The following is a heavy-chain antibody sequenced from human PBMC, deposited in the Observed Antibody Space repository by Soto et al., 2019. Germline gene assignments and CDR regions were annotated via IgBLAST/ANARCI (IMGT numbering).Heavy chain of an antibody. CDR2: ISSGIAYI. CDR3: ARDLAGSGAYYTDF. V-gene: IGHV3-21*04. D-gene: IGHD3-10*01. Sequence: XESLGLSCAVSGFSFSRKGMHWVGPVPGKGLEWVSSISSGIAYIFYADSVKGRFTISTDTSTSTAYMGLRSLRSDDTAIYYCARDLAGSGAYYTDFWGQGTLVTVSS. CDR1: GFSFSRKG. J-gene: IGHJ4*02.